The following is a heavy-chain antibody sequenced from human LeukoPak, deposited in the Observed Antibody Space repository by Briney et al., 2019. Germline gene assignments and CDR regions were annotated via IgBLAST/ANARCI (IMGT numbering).Heavy chain of an antibody. D-gene: IGHD6-13*01. Sequence: GASVNVSCKASGYTFTGYYMHWVRQAPGQGLEWMGRINPNSGGTNYAQKFQGRVTMTRDTSISTAYMELSRLRSDDTAVYYCARALTGIAAAGTLRYWGQGTLVTVSS. J-gene: IGHJ4*02. CDR1: GYTFTGYY. CDR3: ARALTGIAAAGTLRY. V-gene: IGHV1-2*06. CDR2: INPNSGGT.